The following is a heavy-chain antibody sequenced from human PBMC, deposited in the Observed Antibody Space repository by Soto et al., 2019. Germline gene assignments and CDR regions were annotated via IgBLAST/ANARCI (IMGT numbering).Heavy chain of an antibody. D-gene: IGHD4-17*01. Sequence: EVQLGESGVGVVQPGGSLSLSCAGSGFTFSSYSMNWIRQAPGKGLEWVSYISSSSSTIYYADSVKGRFTISRDNAKNSLYLQMNSLRAEDTAVYYCVRDLNYGLFDYWGQGTLVTVSS. CDR3: VRDLNYGLFDY. CDR2: ISSSSSTI. CDR1: GFTFSSYS. J-gene: IGHJ4*02. V-gene: IGHV3-48*01.